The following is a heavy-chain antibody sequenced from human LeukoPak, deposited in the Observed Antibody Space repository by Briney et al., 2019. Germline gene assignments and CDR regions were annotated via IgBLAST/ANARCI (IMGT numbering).Heavy chain of an antibody. CDR2: ISGFNT. CDR1: GFAFSNYA. D-gene: IGHD2-8*01. J-gene: IGHJ4*02. CDR3: AKDVCTSPRCLLYFAS. V-gene: IGHV3-23*01. Sequence: GGSLRLSCTTSGFAFSNYAMNWVRQAPGKGPEWVSGISGFNTYYADSVKGRFTIFRDNSKNVLHLQMDRLRAEDTAVYSCAKDVCTSPRCLLYFASWGQGTLVTVSS.